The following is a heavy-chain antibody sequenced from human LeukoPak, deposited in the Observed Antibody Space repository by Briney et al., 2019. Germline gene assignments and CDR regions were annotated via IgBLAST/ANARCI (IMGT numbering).Heavy chain of an antibody. CDR2: INHSGST. D-gene: IGHD5-18*01. V-gene: IGHV4-34*01. Sequence: SETLSLTCAVYGGSFSGYYWSWIRQPPGKGLEWIGEINHSGSTNYNPSLKSRVTISVDTSKNQFSLKLSSVTAADTAVYYCARCDVDTAMALDYWGQGTLVTVSS. CDR1: GGSFSGYY. CDR3: ARCDVDTAMALDY. J-gene: IGHJ4*02.